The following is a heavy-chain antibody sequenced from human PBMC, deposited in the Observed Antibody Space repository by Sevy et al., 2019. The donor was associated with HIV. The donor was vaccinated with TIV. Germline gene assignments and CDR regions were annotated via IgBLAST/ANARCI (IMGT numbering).Heavy chain of an antibody. Sequence: GGSLRLSSAASGFTVSDNYMAWVRLAPGKGLEWVSLIDSDGSAYYADSVKGSFTISRDNVKNTLYLQINALRAEDTGLYFCARDRYYDASGYYYYYYGMDVWGQGTTVTVSS. CDR3: ARDRYYDASGYYYYYYGMDV. V-gene: IGHV3-66*01. J-gene: IGHJ6*02. D-gene: IGHD3-22*01. CDR2: IDSDGSA. CDR1: GFTVSDNY.